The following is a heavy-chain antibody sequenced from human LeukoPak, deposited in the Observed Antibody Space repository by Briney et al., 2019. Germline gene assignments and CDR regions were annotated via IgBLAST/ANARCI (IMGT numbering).Heavy chain of an antibody. CDR1: GFTFSKYW. CDR3: ATWPRNDYPY. CDR2: INTDGTVT. V-gene: IGHV3-74*01. J-gene: IGHJ4*02. D-gene: IGHD5-12*01. Sequence: GGSLRLSCAASGFTFSKYWMLWVRQAPGKGLESVSRINTDGTVTTYADSVKGRFTVSRDNADNTMFLQMNSVRDEDTAVYYCATWPRNDYPYWGQGTLVTVSS.